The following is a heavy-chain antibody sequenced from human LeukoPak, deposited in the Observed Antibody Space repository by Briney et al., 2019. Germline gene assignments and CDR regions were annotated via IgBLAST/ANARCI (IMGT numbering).Heavy chain of an antibody. CDR2: IYSGGST. Sequence: GGSLRLSCAASGFTVSSNHMSWVRQAPGKGLEWVSVIYSGGSTDYADSVKGRFTISRDNLKNTLYLQMNSQRAEDTAVYYCAGGPAGYNWGQGTLVTFSS. V-gene: IGHV3-53*01. CDR3: AGGPAGYN. CDR1: GFTVSSNH. D-gene: IGHD1-1*01. J-gene: IGHJ4*02.